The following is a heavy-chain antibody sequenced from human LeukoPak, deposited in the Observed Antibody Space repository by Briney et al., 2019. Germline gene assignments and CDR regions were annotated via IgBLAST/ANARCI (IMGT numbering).Heavy chain of an antibody. J-gene: IGHJ4*02. V-gene: IGHV3-74*01. Sequence: GGSLRLSCAASGFSFSTQRMHWVRQAPGKGLAWVSYINIDERITGYADSVKGRFTISRDNAKNTLYLQMNSLRAEDTAIYYCFREGGDWGQGILVTVSS. CDR3: FREGGD. CDR1: GFSFSTQR. CDR2: INIDERIT. D-gene: IGHD3-10*01.